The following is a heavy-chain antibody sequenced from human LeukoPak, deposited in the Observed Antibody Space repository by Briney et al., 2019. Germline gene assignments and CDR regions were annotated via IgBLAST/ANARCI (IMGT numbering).Heavy chain of an antibody. D-gene: IGHD3-22*01. CDR2: INPNSGGT. V-gene: IGHV1-2*06. CDR3: ARARQHTYYYDSSGYYYFDY. CDR1: GYTFTGYY. J-gene: IGHJ4*02. Sequence: GASVKVSCKASGYTFTGYYMHWLRQAPGQGLEWMGRINPNSGGTNYAQKFQGRVTITRDTSISTAYMELSRLRSDDTAVYYCARARQHTYYYDSSGYYYFDYWGQGTLVTVSS.